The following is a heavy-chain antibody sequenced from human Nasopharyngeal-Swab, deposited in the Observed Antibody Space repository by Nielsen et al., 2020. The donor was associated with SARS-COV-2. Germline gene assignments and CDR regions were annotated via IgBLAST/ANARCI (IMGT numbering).Heavy chain of an antibody. V-gene: IGHV3-21*01. J-gene: IGHJ6*02. CDR1: GFTFNKYN. CDR3: ARDGLDYDFWSAYFMDV. CDR2: ISSSSSYI. Sequence: GESLKISCAASGFTFNKYNFNWVRQAPGKGLEWVSSISSSSSYIYYADSVKGRFTISRDNAKSSLYLQMNSLRAEDTAVYYCARDGLDYDFWSAYFMDVWGQGTTVTVSS. D-gene: IGHD3-3*01.